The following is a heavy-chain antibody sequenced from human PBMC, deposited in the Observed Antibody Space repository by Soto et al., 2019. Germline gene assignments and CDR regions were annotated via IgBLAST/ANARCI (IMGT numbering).Heavy chain of an antibody. Sequence: PSETLSLTCTVSGGSISNGYYYWSWVRQNPGKGLEWIGHIYHSGRTYYNPSLKSRVNISVDTSKNQLSLNLSSVTAADTAVYYCARWVGVSLDYFDSWGQGTPVTVS. CDR1: GGSISNGYYY. V-gene: IGHV4-31*03. CDR3: ARWVGVSLDYFDS. CDR2: IYHSGRT. D-gene: IGHD6-6*01. J-gene: IGHJ4*02.